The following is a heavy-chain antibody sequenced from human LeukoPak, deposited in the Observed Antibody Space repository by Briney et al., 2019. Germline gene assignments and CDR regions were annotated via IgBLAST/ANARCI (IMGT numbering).Heavy chain of an antibody. Sequence: GASVKDSCKASGYTFTGYYMHWVRQAPGQGLQWMGWINPNRGGTNYAQKFQGRVTMTRDTYISTAYMELSRLRSDDTAVYYCAAYCGGDCLIPYYFVFWRQGTLVTVSS. J-gene: IGHJ4*02. CDR1: GYTFTGYY. D-gene: IGHD2-21*02. CDR3: AAYCGGDCLIPYYFVF. V-gene: IGHV1-2*02. CDR2: INPNRGGT.